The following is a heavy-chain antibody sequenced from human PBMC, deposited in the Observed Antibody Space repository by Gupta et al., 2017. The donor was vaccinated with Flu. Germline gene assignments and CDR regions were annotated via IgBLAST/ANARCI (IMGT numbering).Heavy chain of an antibody. D-gene: IGHD2-15*01. CDR3: ARKGGGHCSGGTCYSFDY. CDR2: IIPVFGPT. CDR1: GVPYSDYA. Sequence: QVQLVQSGAEVKKPGSSVKVSCQASGVPYSDYALTLVRRAPGQGLAWMGVIIPVFGPTKYAQKFQGRVTITADESTNTAYLELSSLRSEDTAVYYGARKGGGHCSGGTCYSFDYWGQGTLVTVAS. J-gene: IGHJ4*02. V-gene: IGHV1-69*01.